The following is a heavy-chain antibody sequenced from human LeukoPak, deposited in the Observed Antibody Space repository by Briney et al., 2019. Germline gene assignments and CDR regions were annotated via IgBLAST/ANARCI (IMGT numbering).Heavy chain of an antibody. Sequence: GGSLRLSCAASGFTFSSYSMNWVRQAPGKGLEWVSSISSSSSYIYYADLVKGRFTISRDNAKNSLYLQMNSLRAEDTAVYYCASYGGSGSYDYYYYGMDVWGQGTTVTVSS. CDR3: ASYGGSGSYDYYYYGMDV. V-gene: IGHV3-21*01. CDR2: ISSSSSYI. CDR1: GFTFSSYS. D-gene: IGHD3-10*01. J-gene: IGHJ6*02.